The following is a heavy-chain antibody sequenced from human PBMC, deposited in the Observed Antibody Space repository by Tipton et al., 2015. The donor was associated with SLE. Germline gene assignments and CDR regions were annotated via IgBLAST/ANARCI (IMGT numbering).Heavy chain of an antibody. V-gene: IGHV4-34*01. CDR1: GGSFSGYY. J-gene: IGHJ3*02. CDR2: INHSGST. CDR3: ARGRLLRSVAFDI. D-gene: IGHD3-3*01. Sequence: LRLSCAVYGGSFSGYYWSWIRQPPGKGLEWIGEINHSGSTNSNPSLKSRVTISVDTSKNQFSLKLSSATAADTAVYYCARGRLLRSVAFDIWGQGTMVTVSS.